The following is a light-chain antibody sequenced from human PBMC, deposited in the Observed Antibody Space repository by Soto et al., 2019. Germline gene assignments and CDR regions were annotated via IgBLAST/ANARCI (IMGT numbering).Light chain of an antibody. Sequence: PTTLSVSPGAGATVSCRASQAISNTLAWYQHEPGRAPRLLIYDTSTMATGVPTRFSGSKSGAEFTLTISSLQPEDFAIYYCQQYHSCSLTFGRGTKVDIK. CDR1: QAISNT. J-gene: IGKJ4*02. V-gene: IGKV3-15*01. CDR3: QQYHSCSLT. CDR2: DTS.